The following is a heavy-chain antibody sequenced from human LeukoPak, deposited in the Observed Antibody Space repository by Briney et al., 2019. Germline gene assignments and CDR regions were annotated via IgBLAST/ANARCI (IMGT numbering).Heavy chain of an antibody. CDR2: ISSGSSYI. Sequence: GGSLRLSCAASGFTFDDYGMSWVRQAPGKGLEWVSSISSGSSYIYYADSVKGRFTISRDNAKNSLYLQMNSLRAEDTAVYYCARDGVYIRNAFDIWGQGTMVTVSS. V-gene: IGHV3-21*01. J-gene: IGHJ3*02. CDR1: GFTFDDYG. CDR3: ARDGVYIRNAFDI. D-gene: IGHD2-8*01.